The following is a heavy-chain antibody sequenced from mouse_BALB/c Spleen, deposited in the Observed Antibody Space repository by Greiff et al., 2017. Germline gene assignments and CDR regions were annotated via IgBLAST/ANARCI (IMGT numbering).Heavy chain of an antibody. CDR3: AKDSAGSPFAY. J-gene: IGHJ3*01. Sequence: VQLQQSGPELMKPGASVKISCKASGYSFTSYYMHWVKQSHGKSLEWIGYIDPFNGGTSYNQKVKGKATLTVDKSSSTAYMHLSSLTSEDSAVYYCAKDSAGSPFAYWGQGTLVTVSA. D-gene: IGHD3-2*01. CDR2: IDPFNGGT. CDR1: GYSFTSYY. V-gene: IGHV1S135*01.